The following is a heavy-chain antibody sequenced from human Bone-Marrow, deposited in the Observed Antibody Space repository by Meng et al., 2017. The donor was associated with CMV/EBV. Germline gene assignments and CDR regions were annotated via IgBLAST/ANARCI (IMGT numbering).Heavy chain of an antibody. CDR2: IYSGGST. CDR3: ARDLMTTVTTRFYYGMDV. V-gene: IGHV3-53*01. CDR1: GFTVSSNY. Sequence: GESLKISCAASGFTVSSNYMSWVRQAPGKGLEWVSVIYSGGSTYYADSVKGRFTIPRDNSKNTLYLQMNSLRAEDTAVYYCARDLMTTVTTRFYYGMDVWGQGTTVTVSS. J-gene: IGHJ6*02. D-gene: IGHD4-11*01.